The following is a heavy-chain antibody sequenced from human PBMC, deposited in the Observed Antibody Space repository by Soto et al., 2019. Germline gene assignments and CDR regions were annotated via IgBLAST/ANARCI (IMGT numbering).Heavy chain of an antibody. J-gene: IGHJ4*02. V-gene: IGHV1-69*01. CDR2: IIPIFGTA. D-gene: IGHD3-22*01. CDR1: GGTFSSYA. CDR3: ARGPYYYDSSGYYLDY. Sequence: KVSCKASGGTFSSYAISWVRPAPGQGLEWMGGIIPIFGTANYAQKFQGRVTITADESTSTAYMELSSLRSEDTAVYFCARGPYYYDSSGYYLDYWGQGTLVTVSS.